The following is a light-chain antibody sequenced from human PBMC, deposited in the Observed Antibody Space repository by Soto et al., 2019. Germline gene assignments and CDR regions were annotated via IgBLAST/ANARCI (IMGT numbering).Light chain of an antibody. Sequence: QSALTQPPSASGSPGQSVTISCTGTSRDVGGYNFVSWYQQHPGTVPKTVIYEVIKRPSGVPDRFSGSKSGNTASLTVSGLQADDEDDYYCSSFVGGNKVLLGGGTQLTVL. CDR1: SRDVGGYNF. CDR2: EVI. CDR3: SSFVGGNKVL. V-gene: IGLV2-8*01. J-gene: IGLJ7*01.